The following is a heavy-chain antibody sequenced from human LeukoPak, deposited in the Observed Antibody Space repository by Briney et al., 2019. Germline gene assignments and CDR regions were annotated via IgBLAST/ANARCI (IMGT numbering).Heavy chain of an antibody. CDR1: GGSISSGDSY. CDR3: ARAGDYYGSGTVEP. J-gene: IGHJ5*02. CDR2: IYYSGST. Sequence: SQTLSLTCTVSGGSISSGDSYWSWIRQPPGKGLEWIGYIYYSGSTYYNPSLKSRVTISVDTSKNQFSLKLSSVTAADTAVYYCARAGDYYGSGTVEPWGQGTLVTVSS. V-gene: IGHV4-30-4*01. D-gene: IGHD3-10*01.